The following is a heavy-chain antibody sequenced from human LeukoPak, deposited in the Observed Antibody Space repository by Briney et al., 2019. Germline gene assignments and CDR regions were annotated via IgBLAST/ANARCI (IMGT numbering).Heavy chain of an antibody. D-gene: IGHD2-21*02. J-gene: IGHJ4*02. Sequence: SVKVSCKASGGTFSSYAISWVRQAPGQGPEWMGGIIPIFGTANYAQKFQGRVTITTDESTSTAYMELSSLRSEDTAVYYCARGIVVVTAIPPHYFDYWGQGTLVTVSS. CDR2: IIPIFGTA. CDR3: ARGIVVVTAIPPHYFDY. CDR1: GGTFSSYA. V-gene: IGHV1-69*05.